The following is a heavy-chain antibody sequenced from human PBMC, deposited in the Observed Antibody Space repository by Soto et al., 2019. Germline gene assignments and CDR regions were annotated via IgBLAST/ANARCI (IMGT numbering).Heavy chain of an antibody. V-gene: IGHV3-23*01. CDR1: GFIFSDYA. J-gene: IGHJ3*02. D-gene: IGHD2-15*01. CDR2: MGGANGDT. CDR3: AKDRVDHNSVWDPFDI. Sequence: EVQMLESGGGLVQPGGSLRLSCAASGFIFSDYAMSWVRQAPGKGLEWVAGMGGANGDTYYAESVRGRFAISRDNSKSRLFLQMNSLRAEDTAVYFCAKDRVDHNSVWDPFDIWGQGTLVTVSS.